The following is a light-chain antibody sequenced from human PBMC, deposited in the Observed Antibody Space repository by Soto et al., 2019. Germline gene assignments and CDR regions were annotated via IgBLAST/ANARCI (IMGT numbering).Light chain of an antibody. V-gene: IGLV1-47*01. CDR2: KNN. J-gene: IGLJ3*02. CDR1: SSNIANNY. Sequence: SVLTQPPSASGTPGQRVTISCSGSSSNIANNYVYWYQHLPGTAPKVLIYKNNQRPSGVPDRFFGSKSGTSASLAISGLRSEDEADYYCAAWDDTLSGWVFGGGTKVTVL. CDR3: AAWDDTLSGWV.